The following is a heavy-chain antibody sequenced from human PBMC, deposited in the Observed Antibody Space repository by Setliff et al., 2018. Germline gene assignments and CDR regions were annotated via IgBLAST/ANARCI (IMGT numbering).Heavy chain of an antibody. J-gene: IGHJ4*02. D-gene: IGHD1-1*01. CDR2: ILTTGST. CDR3: ARFCGTSNCQRAPLFDY. V-gene: IGHV4-61*09. Sequence: SETLSLTCTVSGGSISSGSYYWSWIRQPAGKGLEWIGHILTTGSTNYNPSLKSRIAISADTSRDRFSLRLTSVTAADTAIYYCARFCGTSNCQRAPLFDYWGQGILVTVSS. CDR1: GGSISSGSYY.